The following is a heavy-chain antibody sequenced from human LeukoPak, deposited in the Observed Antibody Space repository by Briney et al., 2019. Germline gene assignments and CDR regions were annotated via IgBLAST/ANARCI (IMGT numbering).Heavy chain of an antibody. CDR1: GFTFSGSA. J-gene: IGHJ5*02. V-gene: IGHV3-73*01. CDR2: IRSKTHTYAT. CDR3: AKDLFPYYYDSSGSTNWFDP. Sequence: PGGSLRLSCAASGFTFSGSAMHWVRQASVKGLEWVGRIRSKTHTYATAYAASVKGRFTISRDDSKNTAYLQMNSLRAEDTAVYYCAKDLFPYYYDSSGSTNWFDPWGQGTLATVSS. D-gene: IGHD3-22*01.